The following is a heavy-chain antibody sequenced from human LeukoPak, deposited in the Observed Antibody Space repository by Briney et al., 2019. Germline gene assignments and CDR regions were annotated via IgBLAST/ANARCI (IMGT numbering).Heavy chain of an antibody. CDR2: INTDGSST. V-gene: IGHV3-74*01. Sequence: GGSLRLSCAASGFTFSSYWMHWVRQAPGKGLVWVSRINTDGSSTSYADSVKGRFTISRDNAKNTLYLQMNSLRAEDTAVYYCARVRGYSYGPVDYWGQGTPVTVSS. J-gene: IGHJ4*02. CDR3: ARVRGYSYGPVDY. D-gene: IGHD5-18*01. CDR1: GFTFSSYW.